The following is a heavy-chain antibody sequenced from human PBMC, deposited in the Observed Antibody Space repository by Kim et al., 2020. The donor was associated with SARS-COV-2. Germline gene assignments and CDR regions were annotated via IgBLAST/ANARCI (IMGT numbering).Heavy chain of an antibody. CDR3: ATGGGNPGY. J-gene: IGHJ4*02. Sequence: GGSLRLSCAASGFTFSSYNMNWVRQAPGKGLEWVSYISSSSSTIYYADSVKGRFTISRDNAKNSLYLQMNSLRAEDTAVYYCATGGGNPGYWGQGTLVTVSS. V-gene: IGHV3-48*04. D-gene: IGHD2-15*01. CDR2: ISSSSSTI. CDR1: GFTFSSYN.